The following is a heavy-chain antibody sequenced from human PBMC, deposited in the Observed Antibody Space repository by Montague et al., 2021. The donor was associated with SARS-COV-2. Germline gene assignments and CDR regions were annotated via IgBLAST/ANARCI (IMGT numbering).Heavy chain of an antibody. V-gene: IGHV4-39*01. CDR3: ARLTVHIQMVPRVIGGGFDY. CDR1: GGSISSSSYY. D-gene: IGHD2-21*01. CDR2: IYYSGST. J-gene: IGHJ4*02. Sequence: SETLSLTCTVSGGSISSSSYYWGWIRQPPGKGLEWIGNIYYSGSTYYNPSLKSRVTISVDTSKNQFSLKLSSVTAADTAVYYCARLTVHIQMVPRVIGGGFDYWGQGTLVTVSS.